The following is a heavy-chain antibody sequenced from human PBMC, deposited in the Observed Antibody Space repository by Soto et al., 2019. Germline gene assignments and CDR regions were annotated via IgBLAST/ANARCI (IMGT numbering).Heavy chain of an antibody. J-gene: IGHJ4*02. CDR1: GGSISSNY. CDR3: ARYRREAVAGYTLDN. D-gene: IGHD6-13*01. V-gene: IGHV4-59*01. Sequence: SETLSLTCTVSGGSISSNYWTWIWQPPGKGLEWIGYVYNSGSTNYNPSLKSRVTISEDTSKSQFSLKVNSMTAADTAVYYCARYRREAVAGYTLDNWGQGILVTVSS. CDR2: VYNSGST.